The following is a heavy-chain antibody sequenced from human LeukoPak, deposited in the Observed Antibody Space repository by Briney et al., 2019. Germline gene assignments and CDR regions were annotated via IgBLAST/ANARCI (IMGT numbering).Heavy chain of an antibody. CDR1: GFTFSSYV. V-gene: IGHV3-23*01. J-gene: IGHJ4*02. CDR3: AKGTSSSCYSAPNY. Sequence: GGSLRLSCAASGFTFSSYVMNWVRQAPGKGLEWVSAICSNDNNTYYANSVKGRFTISRDNSKNTLSLQLNSLRAEDTAVYYCAKGTSSSCYSAPNYWGQGTLVTVSS. CDR2: ICSNDNNT. D-gene: IGHD2-15*01.